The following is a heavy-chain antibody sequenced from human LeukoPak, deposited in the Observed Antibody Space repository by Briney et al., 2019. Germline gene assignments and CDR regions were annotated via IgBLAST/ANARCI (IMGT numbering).Heavy chain of an antibody. CDR2: IYSGGST. V-gene: IGHV3-53*01. J-gene: IGHJ6*03. CDR1: GFTVSSNY. CDR3: ASGSGSYRTPYYYMDV. Sequence: PGGSLRLSCVASGFTVSSNYMSWVRQAPGKGLEWVSVIYSGGSTYYADSVKGRCTISRDNFKNTLYLQMNSRGGEDPGVYYCASGSGSYRTPYYYMDVWGTGTTVTVSS. D-gene: IGHD3-10*01.